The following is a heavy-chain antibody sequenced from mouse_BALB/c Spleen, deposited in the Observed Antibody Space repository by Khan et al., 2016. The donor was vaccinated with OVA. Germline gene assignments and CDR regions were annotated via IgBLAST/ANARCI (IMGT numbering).Heavy chain of an antibody. CDR1: GFTFSDYG. CDR2: ISNLAYSI. CDR3: ARSWAMDY. V-gene: IGHV5-15*02. J-gene: IGHJ4*01. Sequence: LVQSGGSRKLSCAASGFTFSDYGMAWVRQAPGKGPEWVAFISNLAYSIYYADTVTGRFTISRENAKNTLYLEMSSLRSEDTAMYYCARSWAMDYWGKGTSVTVSS.